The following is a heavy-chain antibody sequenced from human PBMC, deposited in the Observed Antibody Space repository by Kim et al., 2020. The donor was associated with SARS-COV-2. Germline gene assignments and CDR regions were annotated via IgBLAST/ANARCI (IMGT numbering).Heavy chain of an antibody. J-gene: IGHJ4*02. CDR1: GYTFTGYY. CDR2: INPNSGGT. Sequence: ASVKVSCKASGYTFTGYYMHWVRQAPGQGLEWMGWINPNSGGTNYAQKFQGRVTMTRDTSISTAYMELSRLKSDDTAVYYCARVRSWYAQDFDYWGQGTLVTVSS. V-gene: IGHV1-2*02. D-gene: IGHD6-13*01. CDR3: ARVRSWYAQDFDY.